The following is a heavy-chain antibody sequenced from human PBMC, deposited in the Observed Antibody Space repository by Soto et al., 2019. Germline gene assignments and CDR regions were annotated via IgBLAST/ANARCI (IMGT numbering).Heavy chain of an antibody. CDR2: IIPIFGTA. CDR3: GTDCDLVFDP. J-gene: IGHJ5*02. D-gene: IGHD6-13*01. CDR1: GGTFSSYA. Sequence: SVKVSCKASGGTFSSYAISWVRQAPGQGLEWMGGIIPIFGTANYAQKFQGRVTITADESTSTAYMELSSLRSEDTAVYHCGTDCDLVFDPWGQGTLVTVSS. V-gene: IGHV1-69*13.